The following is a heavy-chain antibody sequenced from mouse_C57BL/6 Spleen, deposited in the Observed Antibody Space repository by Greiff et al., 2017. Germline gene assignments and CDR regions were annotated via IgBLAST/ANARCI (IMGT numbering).Heavy chain of an antibody. Sequence: QVQLQQPGAELVKPGASVKMSCKASGYTFTSYWITWVKQRPGQGLEWIGDIYPGSGSTNYNEKFKSKATLTVDTSSSTAYMQLSSLTSEDSAVYYCAREKIYYGSSFDYWGQGTTLTVSS. CDR1: GYTFTSYW. CDR3: AREKIYYGSSFDY. V-gene: IGHV1-55*01. J-gene: IGHJ2*01. D-gene: IGHD1-1*01. CDR2: IYPGSGST.